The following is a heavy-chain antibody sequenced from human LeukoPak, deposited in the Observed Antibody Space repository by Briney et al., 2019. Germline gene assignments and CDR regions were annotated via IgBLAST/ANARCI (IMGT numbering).Heavy chain of an antibody. J-gene: IGHJ6*02. CDR3: ARLNWSPYYYYGMDV. V-gene: IGHV5-10-1*01. CDR2: IDPSDSYI. Sequence: HGESLKISCKGSGYSFTSYWISWVRQMPGKGLEWMGRIDPSDSYINYSPSFQGHVTISADKSISTAYLQWSSLKASDTAMYYCARLNWSPYYYYGMDVWGQGTTVTVSS. CDR1: GYSFTSYW. D-gene: IGHD1-1*01.